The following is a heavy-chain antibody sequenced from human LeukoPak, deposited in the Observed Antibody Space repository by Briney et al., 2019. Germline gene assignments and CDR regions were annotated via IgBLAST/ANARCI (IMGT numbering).Heavy chain of an antibody. V-gene: IGHV3-21*01. CDR3: ARDLTAVTTAYFQH. CDR1: GFTFSTYS. Sequence: PGESLRLSCAASGFTFSTYSMNWVRQAPGKGLEWVASISSSSTYKCYADSVKGRFIISRDNAKNSLYLQVNTLRAEDTAVYYCARDLTAVTTAYFQHWGQGTLVTVSS. J-gene: IGHJ1*01. CDR2: ISSSSTYK. D-gene: IGHD4-17*01.